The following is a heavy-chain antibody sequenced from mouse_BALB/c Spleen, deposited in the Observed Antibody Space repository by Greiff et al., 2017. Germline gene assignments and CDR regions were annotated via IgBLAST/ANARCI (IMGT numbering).Heavy chain of an antibody. V-gene: IGHV2-9*02. CDR3: ARNHYRYDDYFDY. D-gene: IGHD2-14*01. CDR2: IWAGGST. CDR1: GFSLTSYG. Sequence: VHLVESGPGLVAPSQSLSITCTVSGFSLTSYGVHWVRQPPGKGLEWLGVIWAGGSTNYNSALMSRLSISKDNSKSQVFLKMNSLQTDDTAMYYCARNHYRYDDYFDYWGQGTTLTVSA. J-gene: IGHJ2*01.